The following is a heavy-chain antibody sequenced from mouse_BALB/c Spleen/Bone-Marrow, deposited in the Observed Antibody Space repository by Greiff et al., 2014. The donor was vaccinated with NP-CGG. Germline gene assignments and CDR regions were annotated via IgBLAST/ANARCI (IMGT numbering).Heavy chain of an antibody. D-gene: IGHD2-12*01. J-gene: IGHJ2*01. CDR3: ARQRREYYFDY. CDR1: GYTFTSYW. V-gene: IGHV1-87*01. CDR2: IYPGDGDT. Sequence: QVQLQQSGAELARPGASVKLSCKASGYTFTSYWMQWVKQRPGQGLEWIGAIYPGDGDTRYTQKFKGKATLTADKSSSTAYMQLSSLASEDSAVYYCARQRREYYFDYWGQGTTLTVSS.